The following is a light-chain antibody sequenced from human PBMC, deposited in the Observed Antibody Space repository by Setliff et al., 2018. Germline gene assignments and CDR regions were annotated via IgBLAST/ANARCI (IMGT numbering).Light chain of an antibody. CDR3: QQYNSYSAT. J-gene: IGKJ2*01. Sequence: DVQITQSPSTLSASVGDRVTITCRASQSIGSGVAWYQKKPGKVPNLLIYKASTLESGVPSRFSGGGSGTEFTLTISSLQPDDFASYYCQQYNSYSATFGQGTK. CDR1: QSIGSG. V-gene: IGKV1-5*03. CDR2: KAS.